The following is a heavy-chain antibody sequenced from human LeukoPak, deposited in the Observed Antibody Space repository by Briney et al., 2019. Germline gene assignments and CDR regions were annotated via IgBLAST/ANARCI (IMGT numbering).Heavy chain of an antibody. CDR2: IGASGGST. J-gene: IGHJ4*02. V-gene: IGHV3-23*01. Sequence: GGSLRLSCAASGFTFSSLGMNWVRQAPGKGLEWVSSIGASGGSTFYADSVKGRFTISRDNSKNTLYLQMNSLRAEDTAVYYCAKKMASNTNCFDYWGQGTLVTVSS. CDR3: AKKMASNTNCFDY. CDR1: GFTFSSLG. D-gene: IGHD5-24*01.